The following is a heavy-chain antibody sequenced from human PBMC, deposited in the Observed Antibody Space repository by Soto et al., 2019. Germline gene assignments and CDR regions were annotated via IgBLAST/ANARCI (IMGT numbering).Heavy chain of an antibody. D-gene: IGHD2-15*01. V-gene: IGHV1-18*04. CDR1: GYTFTSYG. Sequence: ASVKVSCKASGYTFTSYGISWVRQAPGQGLEWMGWISAYNGNTNYAQKLQGRVTMTTDTSTSTAYMELRSLRSDDTAVYYCARDLLSLGLYYYGMDVWGQGTTVTVYS. J-gene: IGHJ6*02. CDR2: ISAYNGNT. CDR3: ARDLLSLGLYYYGMDV.